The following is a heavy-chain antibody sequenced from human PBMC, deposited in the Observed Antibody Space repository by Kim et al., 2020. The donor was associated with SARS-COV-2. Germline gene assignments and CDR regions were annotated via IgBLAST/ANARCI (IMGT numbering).Heavy chain of an antibody. D-gene: IGHD3-10*01. CDR2: T. V-gene: IGHV1-18*01. CDR3: ARGEVRGVIDY. Sequence: TNYAQKLQGRVTMTTDTSTSTDYMELRSLRSDDTAVYYCARGEVRGVIDYWGQGTLVTVSS. J-gene: IGHJ4*02.